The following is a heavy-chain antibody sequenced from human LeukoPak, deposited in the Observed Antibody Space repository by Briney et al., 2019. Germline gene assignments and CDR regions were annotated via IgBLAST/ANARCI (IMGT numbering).Heavy chain of an antibody. Sequence: ASVKVSCKASGYTFTGYYMHWVRQAPGQGREWMGRINTKRGGTNNAQKFQGRVTITRDTSISTAYMELSSLRSDDSAVYYCARDRSSSWYGPFDYWGQGTLVTVSS. V-gene: IGHV1-2*06. D-gene: IGHD6-13*01. J-gene: IGHJ4*02. CDR1: GYTFTGYY. CDR2: INTKRGGT. CDR3: ARDRSSSWYGPFDY.